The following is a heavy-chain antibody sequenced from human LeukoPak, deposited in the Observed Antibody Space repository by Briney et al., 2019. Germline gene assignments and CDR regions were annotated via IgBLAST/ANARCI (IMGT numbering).Heavy chain of an antibody. J-gene: IGHJ6*03. CDR1: GGSFSGYY. V-gene: IGHV4-34*01. CDR2: INHSRST. D-gene: IGHD3-10*01. CDR3: ARGLHGGYYYMDV. Sequence: PSETLSLTCGVYGGSFSGYYWSWIRQPPGKGLEWIGEINHSRSTNYNPSLKSRVTISVDTSKNQFSLKLSSVTAADTAVYYCARGLHGGYYYMDVWGKGTTVTVSS.